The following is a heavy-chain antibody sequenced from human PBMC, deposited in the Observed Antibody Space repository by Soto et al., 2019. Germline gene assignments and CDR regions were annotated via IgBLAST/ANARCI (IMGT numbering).Heavy chain of an antibody. J-gene: IGHJ3*02. D-gene: IGHD6-6*01. Sequence: QMQLVQSGPEVKKPGTSVKVSCKASGFTFTSSAVQWVRQARGQRLEWIGWIVVGSGNTNYAQKFQERVTITRDMSTSTAYMELSSLRSEDTAVYYCAAGLEYSSSGAFDIWGQGTMVTVSS. V-gene: IGHV1-58*01. CDR3: AAGLEYSSSGAFDI. CDR2: IVVGSGNT. CDR1: GFTFTSSA.